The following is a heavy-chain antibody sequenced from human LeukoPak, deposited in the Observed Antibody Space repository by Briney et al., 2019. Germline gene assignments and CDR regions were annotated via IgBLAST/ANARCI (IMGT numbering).Heavy chain of an antibody. D-gene: IGHD3-3*01. CDR3: ARSDWSGYLL. V-gene: IGHV4-30-4*08. Sequence: SETLSLTCTVSGGSISSGDYYWSWIRQPPGKGLEWIGYIHYSGSTYYNPSLKSRVTISVDTSKNQFSLKLSSVTAADTAVYYCARSDWSGYLLWGQGTLVTVSS. CDR2: IHYSGST. J-gene: IGHJ4*02. CDR1: GGSISSGDYY.